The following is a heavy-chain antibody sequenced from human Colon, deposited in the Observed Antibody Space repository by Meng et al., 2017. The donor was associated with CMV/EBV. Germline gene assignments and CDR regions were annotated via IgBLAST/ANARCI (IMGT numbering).Heavy chain of an antibody. CDR1: GGSIRNYY. CDR2: IYSNGGT. Sequence: SETLSLTCTVSGGSIRNYYWSWIRQSPGKELEWIGYIYSNGGTNYSPSLKSRVTISLDTSKNQFSLKLNSVTAADTAVYYCARGPTRNYFDYWGQGTLVTVSS. V-gene: IGHV4-59*01. CDR3: ARGPTRNYFDY. J-gene: IGHJ4*02. D-gene: IGHD1-14*01.